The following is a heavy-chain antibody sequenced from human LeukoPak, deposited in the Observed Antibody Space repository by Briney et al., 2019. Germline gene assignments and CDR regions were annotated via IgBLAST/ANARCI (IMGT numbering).Heavy chain of an antibody. V-gene: IGHV3-23*01. Sequence: GGSLRLSCAASGFTLSAYAMNWVRQAPGKGLEWVSAISGSGGNTYYADSVKGRFTISRDNSKNTLYLQMNSLRAEDTAVYYCAKESPEGRPFDYWGQGTLVTVSS. CDR1: GFTLSAYA. CDR2: ISGSGGNT. CDR3: AKESPEGRPFDY. J-gene: IGHJ4*02.